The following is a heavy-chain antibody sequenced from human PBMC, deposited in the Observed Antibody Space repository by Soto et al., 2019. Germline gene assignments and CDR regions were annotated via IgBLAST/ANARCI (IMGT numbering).Heavy chain of an antibody. CDR3: ARDDGYCSGGRCYAWFAT. D-gene: IGHD2-15*01. Sequence: GGSLRLSCAASGYTFSSYNMNWVRQAPGKGQEWFSFIVTNTSTTYYADSVKGRFTMSSDKAKNSVYLQMNSLRVEDTAVYYCARDDGYCSGGRCYAWFATWGPGTPVTVSS. V-gene: IGHV3-48*01. CDR1: GYTFSSYN. J-gene: IGHJ5*02. CDR2: IVTNTSTT.